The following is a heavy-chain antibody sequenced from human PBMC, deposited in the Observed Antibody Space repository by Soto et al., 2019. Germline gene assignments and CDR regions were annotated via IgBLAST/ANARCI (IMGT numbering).Heavy chain of an antibody. Sequence: HPGGSLRLSCAASGFTFGSYAMSWVRQAPGKGLEWVSAISGSGGSTYYADSVKGRFTISRDNSKNTLYLQMNSLRAEDTAVYYCAKMDIVVVPAAIPGGNWFDPWGQGTLVTVSS. CDR2: ISGSGGST. CDR3: AKMDIVVVPAAIPGGNWFDP. J-gene: IGHJ5*02. V-gene: IGHV3-23*01. CDR1: GFTFGSYA. D-gene: IGHD2-2*03.